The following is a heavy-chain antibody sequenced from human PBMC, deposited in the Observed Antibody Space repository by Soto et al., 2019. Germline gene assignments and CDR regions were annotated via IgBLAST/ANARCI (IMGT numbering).Heavy chain of an antibody. J-gene: IGHJ4*02. CDR2: IYYSGGT. D-gene: IGHD3-10*01. Sequence: QVQLQESGPGLVKPSQTLSLTCTVSGGSITNADYYWSWIRQHPGKGLEWIGYIYYSGGTYYNPSLESRVTMSVDTSKNQCPLRLNSVTAADTAVYYCARAMVRGVLDYWGQGTLVTVSS. V-gene: IGHV4-31*03. CDR1: GGSITNADYY. CDR3: ARAMVRGVLDY.